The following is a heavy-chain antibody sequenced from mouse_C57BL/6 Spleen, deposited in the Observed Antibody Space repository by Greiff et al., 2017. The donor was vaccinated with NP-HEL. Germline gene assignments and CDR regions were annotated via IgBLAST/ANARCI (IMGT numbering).Heavy chain of an antibody. D-gene: IGHD2-4*01. J-gene: IGHJ3*01. V-gene: IGHV1-74*01. Sequence: VKQRPGQGLEWIGRIHPSDSDTNYNQKFKGKATLTVDKSSSTAYMQLSSLTSEDSAVYYCAIQYDYDEGAWFAYWGQGTLVTVSA. CDR3: AIQYDYDEGAWFAY. CDR2: IHPSDSDT.